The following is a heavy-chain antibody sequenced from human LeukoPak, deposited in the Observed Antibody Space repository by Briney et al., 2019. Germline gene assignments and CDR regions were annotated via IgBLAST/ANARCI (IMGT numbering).Heavy chain of an antibody. D-gene: IGHD2-8*01. J-gene: IGHJ4*01. CDR3: ARGYCTNAVCSLGPTQA. CDR1: GGSISSYY. Sequence: SETLSLTCTVSGGSISSYYWSWIRQPAGKGLEWIGRIYTSGSTNYNPSLKSRVTMSVDTSKNQFSLKLSSVPAADTAVYYCARGYCTNAVCSLGPTQAWGQGTLVTVSS. CDR2: IYTSGST. V-gene: IGHV4-4*07.